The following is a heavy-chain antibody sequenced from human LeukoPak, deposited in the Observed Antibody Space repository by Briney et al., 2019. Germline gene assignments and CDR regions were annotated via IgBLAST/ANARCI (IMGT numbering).Heavy chain of an antibody. D-gene: IGHD2-2*01. CDR1: KFAFSSYA. CDR2: ISGGGGNT. V-gene: IGHV3-23*01. J-gene: IGHJ4*02. Sequence: GGSLRLSCAASKFAFSSYAMSWVRQAPGKGLEWVSAISGGGGNTYYADSVKGRFTISRDNSKNTLYLQMNSLRAEDTAVYYCAKGGRYQLRGAFDYWGQGTLVTVSS. CDR3: AKGGRYQLRGAFDY.